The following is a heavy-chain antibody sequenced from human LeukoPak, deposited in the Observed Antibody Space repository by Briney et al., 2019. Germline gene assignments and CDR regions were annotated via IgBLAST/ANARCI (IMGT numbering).Heavy chain of an antibody. CDR3: ARRSRCSSTSCPMGDWFDP. Sequence: SETLSLTCTVSGGSISSYYWSWIRQPPGKGLEWIGYIYYSGTTNYNPSLKSRVTISVDTSKNQFSLKLSSVTAADTAVYYCARRSRCSSTSCPMGDWFDPWGQGTLVTVSS. D-gene: IGHD2-2*01. CDR1: GGSISSYY. CDR2: IYYSGTT. V-gene: IGHV4-59*08. J-gene: IGHJ5*02.